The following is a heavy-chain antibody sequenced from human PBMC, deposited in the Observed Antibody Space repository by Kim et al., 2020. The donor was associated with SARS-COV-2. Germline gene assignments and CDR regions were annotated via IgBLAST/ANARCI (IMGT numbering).Heavy chain of an antibody. D-gene: IGHD3-10*01. CDR3: ARDITMVGRARNDY. CDR1: GYTFTSYG. V-gene: IGHV1-18*01. J-gene: IGHJ4*02. Sequence: ASVKVSCKASGYTFTSYGISWVRQAPGQGLEWMGWISAYNGNTNYAQKLQGRVTMTTDTSTSTAYMELRSLRSDDTAVYYCARDITMVGRARNDYWGQGTLVTVSS. CDR2: ISAYNGNT.